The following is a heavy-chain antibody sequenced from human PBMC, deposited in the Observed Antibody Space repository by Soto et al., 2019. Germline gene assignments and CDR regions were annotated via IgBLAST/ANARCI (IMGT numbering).Heavy chain of an antibody. CDR2: IYYSGST. J-gene: IGHJ5*02. CDR3: AGYTNNWFDP. D-gene: IGHD5-12*01. CDR1: GGSVTNSSYY. Sequence: PSETLSLTCTVSGGSVTNSSYYWSWIRQPPGKGLEWIGYIYYSGSTNYNPSLKSRVTISVDTSKNQFSLKLSSVTAADTAVYYCAGYTNNWFDPWGQGTLVTVSS. V-gene: IGHV4-61*01.